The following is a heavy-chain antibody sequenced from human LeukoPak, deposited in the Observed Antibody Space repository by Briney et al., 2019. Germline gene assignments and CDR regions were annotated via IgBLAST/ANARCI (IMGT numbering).Heavy chain of an antibody. J-gene: IGHJ5*02. Sequence: SETLSLTCTVSGGSISSSSYYWGWIRRPPGKGLEWIGSIYYSGSTYYNPSLKSRVTISVDTSKNQFSLKLSSVTAADTAVYYCARSIYDFWSGYYGNWFDPWGQGTLVTVSS. CDR1: GGSISSSSYY. CDR2: IYYSGST. V-gene: IGHV4-39*01. D-gene: IGHD3-3*01. CDR3: ARSIYDFWSGYYGNWFDP.